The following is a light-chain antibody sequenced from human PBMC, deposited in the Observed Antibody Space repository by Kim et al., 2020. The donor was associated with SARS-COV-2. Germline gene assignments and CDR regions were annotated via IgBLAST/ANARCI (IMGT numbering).Light chain of an antibody. V-gene: IGKV4-1*01. CDR2: WAS. CDR1: QNLLYSYNNGTY. Sequence: RATINCKSSQNLLYSYNNGTYLTWHEQKPGQPLKLLIYWASTRVSGVPDRFGGSGSGTDFTLTISSLQAEDVAVYYCQQYYSIPYTLGQGTNLDI. J-gene: IGKJ2*01. CDR3: QQYYSIPYT.